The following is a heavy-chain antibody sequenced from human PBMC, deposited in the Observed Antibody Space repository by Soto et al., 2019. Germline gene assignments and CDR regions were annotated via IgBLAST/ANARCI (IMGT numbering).Heavy chain of an antibody. D-gene: IGHD3-22*01. CDR1: GFTFSSYA. J-gene: IGHJ3*02. CDR3: AKDYYDSRAPLTDAFDI. CDR2: ISGSGGST. Sequence: GGSLRLSCAASGFTFSSYAMSWVRQAPGKGLEWVSAISGSGGSTYYADSVKGRFTISRDNSKNTLYLQMNSLRAEDTAVYYCAKDYYDSRAPLTDAFDIWGQGTMVTVSS. V-gene: IGHV3-23*01.